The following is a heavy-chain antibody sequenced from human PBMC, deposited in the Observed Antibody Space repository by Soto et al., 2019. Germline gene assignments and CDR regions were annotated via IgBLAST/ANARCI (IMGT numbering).Heavy chain of an antibody. Sequence: EVQLVESGEGLVQPGGSLRLSCAASGFTFSRYNIHWIRQAPGKGLEFVSAISRSGDRTYYADSVKGRFTITRDNSKNTVWLQMGSLRAEDMAVYYCARARCSSGQFYYFDYWGRGALVSVSS. CDR2: ISRSGDRT. CDR1: GFTFSRYN. J-gene: IGHJ4*02. V-gene: IGHV3-64*02. D-gene: IGHD2-15*01. CDR3: ARARCSSGQFYYFDY.